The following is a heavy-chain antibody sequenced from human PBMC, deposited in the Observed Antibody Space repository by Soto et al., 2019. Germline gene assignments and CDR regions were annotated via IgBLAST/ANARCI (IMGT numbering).Heavy chain of an antibody. V-gene: IGHV3-23*01. CDR1: GFTFSSYA. J-gene: IGHJ3*02. CDR2: ISGSGGST. Sequence: GSLRLSCAASGFTFSSYAMSWVRQAPGKGLEWVSAISGSGGSTYYADSVKGRFTISRDNSKNTLYLQMNSLRAEDTAVYYCAKDPGIGYCGGDCRDAFDIWGQGTMVTVSS. D-gene: IGHD2-21*01. CDR3: AKDPGIGYCGGDCRDAFDI.